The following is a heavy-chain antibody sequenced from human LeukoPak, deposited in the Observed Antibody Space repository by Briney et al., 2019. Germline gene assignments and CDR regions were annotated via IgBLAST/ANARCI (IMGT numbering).Heavy chain of an antibody. CDR2: ISSSSSTI. D-gene: IGHD6-13*01. CDR1: GFTFSSYS. Sequence: GGSLRLSCAASGFTFSSYSMNWVRQAPGKGLEWVSYISSSSSTIYYADSVKGRFTISRDNAKNSLYLQMNSLRAEDTAVYYCARELSIAAAGTLTGDYWGQGTLVTVSS. V-gene: IGHV3-48*04. CDR3: ARELSIAAAGTLTGDY. J-gene: IGHJ4*02.